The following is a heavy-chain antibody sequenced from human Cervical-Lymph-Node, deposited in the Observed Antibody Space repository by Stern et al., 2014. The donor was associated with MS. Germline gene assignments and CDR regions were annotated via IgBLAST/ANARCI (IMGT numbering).Heavy chain of an antibody. D-gene: IGHD4-17*01. V-gene: IGHV1-24*01. CDR1: GYTLTELS. CDR3: ALPYGDYNEYFQH. Sequence: QVQLVQSGAEVKKPGASVKVSCKVSGYTLTELSMHWVRQAPGKGLEWMGGFDPEDGETISAKKFQGRVTMTEAPSTDTAYMELSSLRSEDTAVYYCALPYGDYNEYFQHWGQGTLVTVSS. CDR2: FDPEDGET. J-gene: IGHJ1*01.